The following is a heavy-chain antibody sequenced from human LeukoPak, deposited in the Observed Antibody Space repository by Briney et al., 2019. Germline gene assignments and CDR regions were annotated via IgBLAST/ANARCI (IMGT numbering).Heavy chain of an antibody. CDR1: GGSISSGDYY. CDR2: IYYSGST. CDR3: ATTRKHSSGWDDAFDI. V-gene: IGHV4-30-4*01. J-gene: IGHJ3*02. D-gene: IGHD6-19*01. Sequence: SQTLSLTCTVSGGSISSGDYYWSWIRQPPGKGLEWIGYIYYSGSTYYNPSLKSRVTISVDTSKNQFSLKLSSVTAADTAVYYCATTRKHSSGWDDAFDIWGQGTMVTVSS.